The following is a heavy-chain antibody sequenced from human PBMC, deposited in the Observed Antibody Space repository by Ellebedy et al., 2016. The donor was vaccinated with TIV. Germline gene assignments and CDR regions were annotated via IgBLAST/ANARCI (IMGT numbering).Heavy chain of an antibody. V-gene: IGHV3-66*01. CDR3: AGETFNDVDLDLWGLFDV. CDR2: ISVGGSA. D-gene: IGHD3-10*01. CDR1: GFTINSNY. Sequence: GGSLRLSCVVSGFTINSNYMSWVRQAPGRELEWVSVISVGGSAYYADSVEGRFTISRDNSRNTLFLQMNGLRAEDTAVYYCAGETFNDVDLDLWGLFDVWGQGTTVTVSS. J-gene: IGHJ3*01.